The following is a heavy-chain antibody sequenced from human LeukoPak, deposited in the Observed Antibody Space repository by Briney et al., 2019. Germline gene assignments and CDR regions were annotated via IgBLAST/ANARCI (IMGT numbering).Heavy chain of an antibody. CDR2: IYYTGST. J-gene: IGHJ4*02. CDR1: GGSIDSYY. CDR3: ARVYQSAEYYFDY. D-gene: IGHD2-2*01. Sequence: SETLSLTCTVSGGSIDSYYWSWIRQPPGKGLEWIGYIYYTGSTEYHPSLKSRATISLDTSKNQFSLKLTSVTAADTAVYYCARVYQSAEYYFDYWGQGNLVSVSS. V-gene: IGHV4-59*01.